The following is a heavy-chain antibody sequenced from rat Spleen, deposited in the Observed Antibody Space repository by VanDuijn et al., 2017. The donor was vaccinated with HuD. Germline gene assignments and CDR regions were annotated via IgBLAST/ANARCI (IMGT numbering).Heavy chain of an antibody. V-gene: IGHV5-31*01. CDR2: ITNTGGST. J-gene: IGHJ2*01. D-gene: IGHD1-12*02. Sequence: EVQLVESGGGLVQPERSLKLSCVASGFTFNNYWMTWIRQAPGKGLEWVASITNTGGSTYYPDSVKGRFTISRDNAKSNLYLQMNSLRSEDTATYYCSRAGDGSYYAYFDYWGQGVMVTVSS. CDR1: GFTFNNYW. CDR3: SRAGDGSYYAYFDY.